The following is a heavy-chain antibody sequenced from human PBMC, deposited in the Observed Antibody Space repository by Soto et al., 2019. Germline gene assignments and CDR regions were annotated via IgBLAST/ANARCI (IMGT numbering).Heavy chain of an antibody. V-gene: IGHV4-39*01. Sequence: PSETLSLTCTVSGGSSSSNNYYWVWIRQPPGKGLEWIGNIHYSGGTHYNPSLKSRVIVSVDTSKNQFSLKLSSVTAADTAVYYCARRGTYYFDSSGYYYPFDYWGQGTLVTVSS. CDR1: GGSSSSNNYY. CDR3: ARRGTYYFDSSGYYYPFDY. J-gene: IGHJ4*02. D-gene: IGHD3-22*01. CDR2: IHYSGGT.